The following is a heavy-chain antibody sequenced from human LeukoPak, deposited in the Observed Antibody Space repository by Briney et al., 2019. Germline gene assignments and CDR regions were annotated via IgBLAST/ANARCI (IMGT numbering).Heavy chain of an antibody. J-gene: IGHJ4*02. Sequence: GGSLRLSCAASGFTFSNYGMNWVRQAPGKGLEWISYISSSSSLIYYADSVKGRFTISRDNSKNTLFLQMNSLRAEDTAVYYCAKDARRTSGWYFFDYWGQGTLVTVSS. CDR1: GFTFSNYG. CDR2: ISSSSSLI. D-gene: IGHD6-19*01. V-gene: IGHV3-48*01. CDR3: AKDARRTSGWYFFDY.